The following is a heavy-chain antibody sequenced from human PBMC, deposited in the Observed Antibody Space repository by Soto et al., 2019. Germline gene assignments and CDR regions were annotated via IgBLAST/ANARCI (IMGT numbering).Heavy chain of an antibody. CDR2: IRSKTDGGTT. J-gene: IGHJ6*02. CDR3: TDGMAI. V-gene: IGHV3-15*07. CDR1: GFSFSHAW. Sequence: EVQLVQSGGGLVKPGESLRLSCEASGFSFSHAWMNWVRQAPGKGLEWVGRIRSKTDGGTTGFTAPVEGRFTISRDDSKNTLYLQIDSLKTEDTAVYYCTDGMAIWGQGTTVIVSS.